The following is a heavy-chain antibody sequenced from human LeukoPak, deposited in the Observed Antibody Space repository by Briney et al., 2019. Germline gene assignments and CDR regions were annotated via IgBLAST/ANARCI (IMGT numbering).Heavy chain of an antibody. V-gene: IGHV4-59*08. Sequence: SETLSLTCTVSGGSISSYYWSWIRQPPGKGVEWIGYIYYSGSTNYNPSLKSRVTISVDTSKNQFSLKLSSVTAADTAVYYCARHGALGYCSSTSCPNWFDPWGQGTLVTVSS. CDR2: IYYSGST. D-gene: IGHD2-2*01. CDR3: ARHGALGYCSSTSCPNWFDP. J-gene: IGHJ5*02. CDR1: GGSISSYY.